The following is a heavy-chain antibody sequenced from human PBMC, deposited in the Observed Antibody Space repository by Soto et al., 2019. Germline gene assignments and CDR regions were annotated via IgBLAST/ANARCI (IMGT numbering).Heavy chain of an antibody. CDR2: IYYSGST. D-gene: IGHD2-2*01. V-gene: IGHV4-31*11. Sequence: SETLSLTCAVSGGSISSGGYYWGWIRQHPGKGLEWIGYIYYSGSTYYNPSLKSRVTISVDTSKNQFSLRLNSVTAADTAVYYCAKQGPLRCSGTSCPYYFDYWGQGALVTVSS. CDR1: GGSISSGGYY. CDR3: AKQGPLRCSGTSCPYYFDY. J-gene: IGHJ4*02.